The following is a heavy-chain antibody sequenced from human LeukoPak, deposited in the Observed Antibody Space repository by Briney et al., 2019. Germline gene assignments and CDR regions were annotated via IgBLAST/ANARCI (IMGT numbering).Heavy chain of an antibody. CDR3: AGLTGGSSYHWFDP. D-gene: IGHD6-13*01. Sequence: PSETLSLTCAVYGGSFSGYYWSWIRQPPGKGLEWIGEINHSGSTKYNPSLKSRVTISVDTSKNQFSLKLSSVTAADTAVYYCAGLTGGSSYHWFDPWGQGTLVTVSS. CDR2: INHSGST. V-gene: IGHV4-34*01. CDR1: GGSFSGYY. J-gene: IGHJ5*02.